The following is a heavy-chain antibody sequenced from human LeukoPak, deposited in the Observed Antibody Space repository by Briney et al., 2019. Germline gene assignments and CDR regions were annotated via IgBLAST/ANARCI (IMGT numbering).Heavy chain of an antibody. J-gene: IGHJ4*02. CDR3: ARDSGSYYASELLHLDY. CDR2: IWYDGSNK. D-gene: IGHD1-26*01. CDR1: GFTFSSYG. V-gene: IGHV3-33*01. Sequence: GSLRLSCAASGFTFSSYGMHWVRQAPGKGLEWVAVIWYDGSNKYYADSVKGRFTISRDNSKNTLYLQMNSLRVEDTAVYYCARDSGSYYASELLHLDYWGQGTLVTVSS.